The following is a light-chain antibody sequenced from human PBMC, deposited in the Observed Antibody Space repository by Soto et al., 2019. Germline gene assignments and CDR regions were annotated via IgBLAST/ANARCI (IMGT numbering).Light chain of an antibody. CDR3: QTWVTGPPWV. Sequence: QSALTQSPSASASLGASVKLTCTLSSGHSTYAIAWHQQQPEKGPRYLMKLNNDGSHTKGDGIPDRFSGSSSGAERYLTISSLQSEDEADYYCQTWVTGPPWVFGGGTKLTVL. CDR1: SGHSTYA. V-gene: IGLV4-69*01. J-gene: IGLJ3*02. CDR2: LNNDGSH.